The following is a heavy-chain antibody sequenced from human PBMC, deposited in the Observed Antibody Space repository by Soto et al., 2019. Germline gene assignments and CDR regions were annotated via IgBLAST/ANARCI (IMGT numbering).Heavy chain of an antibody. V-gene: IGHV4-30-4*01. CDR3: ARLEVNEECYKTPRLEQNYFCY. CDR2: IYYSGST. J-gene: IGHJ4*02. Sequence: SETLSLTCTVSGGSISSGAYYWSWIRQPPGKGLEWSGYIYYSGSTYYNTSHKSRVTISVDTSKNQFTLKLSSVTASYTAVYYCARLEVNEECYKTPRLEQNYFCYWGQGTLVTSPQ. CDR1: GGSISSGAYY. D-gene: IGHD2-21*01.